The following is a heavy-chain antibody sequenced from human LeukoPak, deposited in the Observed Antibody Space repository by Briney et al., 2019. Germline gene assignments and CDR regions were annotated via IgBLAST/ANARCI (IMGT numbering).Heavy chain of an antibody. D-gene: IGHD3-10*01. CDR3: AREGYYGSGSPPSLYFDY. CDR1: GFTFSSYN. CDR2: ISSNGRTI. Sequence: GGSLRLSCATSGFTFSSYNMNWVRQAPGKGLEWVSFISSNGRTIHYADSVKGRFTISRDNSRSTLYLQMNSLRPEDTAIYYCAREGYYGSGSPPSLYFDYWGQGTLVTVSS. V-gene: IGHV3-48*01. J-gene: IGHJ4*02.